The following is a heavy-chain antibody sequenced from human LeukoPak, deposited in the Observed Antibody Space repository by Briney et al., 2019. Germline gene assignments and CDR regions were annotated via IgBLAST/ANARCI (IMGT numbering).Heavy chain of an antibody. J-gene: IGHJ4*02. CDR2: IYTSGST. CDR1: GGSISSYY. Sequence: SETLSLTCTVSGGSISSYYWSWIRQPAGKGLEWIARIYTSGSTNYNPSLKSRVTMSVDTSKNQFSLKLSSVTAADTAVYYCAREEEDYYDSSGYYGDWGQGTLVTVSS. D-gene: IGHD3-22*01. V-gene: IGHV4-4*07. CDR3: AREEEDYYDSSGYYGD.